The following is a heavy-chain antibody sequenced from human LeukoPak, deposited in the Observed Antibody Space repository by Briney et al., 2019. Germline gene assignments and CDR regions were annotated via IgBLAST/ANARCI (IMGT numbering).Heavy chain of an antibody. CDR3: AKDDSFWRGFFDY. CDR2: ISYDGSNK. CDR1: GFTFSSYG. J-gene: IGHJ4*02. V-gene: IGHV3-30*18. Sequence: GGSLRLSCAASGFTFSSYGMHWVRQAPGKGLEWVAVISYDGSNKYYADSVKGRFTISRDNSKNTLYLQMNSLRAEDTAVYYCAKDDSFWRGFFDYWGQGTLVTVSS. D-gene: IGHD3-3*01.